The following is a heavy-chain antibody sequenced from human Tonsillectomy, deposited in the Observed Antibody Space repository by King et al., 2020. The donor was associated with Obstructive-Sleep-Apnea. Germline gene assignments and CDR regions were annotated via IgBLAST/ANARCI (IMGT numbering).Heavy chain of an antibody. CDR2: ISYDGSNK. J-gene: IGHJ3*02. CDR1: GFTFSSYG. Sequence: VQLVESGGGVVQPGRSLRLSCAASGFTFSSYGMHWVRQAPGKGLEWVAVISYDGSNKYYADSVKGRFTISRDNSKNTLYLQMNSLRAEDTAVYYCAKDHSGSYFDAFDIWGQGTMVTVSS. D-gene: IGHD1-26*01. V-gene: IGHV3-30*18. CDR3: AKDHSGSYFDAFDI.